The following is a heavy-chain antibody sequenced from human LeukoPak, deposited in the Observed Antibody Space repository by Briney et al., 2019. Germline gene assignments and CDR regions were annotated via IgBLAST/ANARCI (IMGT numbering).Heavy chain of an antibody. CDR3: ARATTIFGVAINNWFDP. J-gene: IGHJ5*02. Sequence: SETLSLTCTVSGGSISSYYWSWIRQPPGKGLEWIGYIYHSGSTYYNPSLKSRVTISVDRSKNQFSLKLSSVTAADTAVYYCARATTIFGVAINNWFDPWGQGTLVTVSS. CDR1: GGSISSYY. V-gene: IGHV4-59*12. CDR2: IYHSGST. D-gene: IGHD3-3*01.